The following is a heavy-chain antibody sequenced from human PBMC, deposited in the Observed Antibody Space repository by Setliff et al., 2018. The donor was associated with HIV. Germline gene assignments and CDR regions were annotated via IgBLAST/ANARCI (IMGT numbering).Heavy chain of an antibody. CDR1: GGTFSSYA. D-gene: IGHD3-16*01. CDR2: IIPILGIA. V-gene: IGHV1-69*10. J-gene: IGHJ4*02. CDR3: AWGTQRPIDS. Sequence: GASVKVSCKASGGTFSSYAISRVRQAPGQGLEWMGGIIPILGIANYAQKFQGRVTITADESTSTAYMKLSSLTSEDTAMYFCAWGTQRPIDSWGQGTLVTVSS.